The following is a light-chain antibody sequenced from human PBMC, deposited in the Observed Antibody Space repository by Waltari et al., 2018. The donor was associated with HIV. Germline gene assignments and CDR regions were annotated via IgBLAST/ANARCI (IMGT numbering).Light chain of an antibody. Sequence: DIVMTQSPDSLTVSLGERATIHRKSRTSLLFSSNKKNYLAWYQQKPGQSPKLLIYWASTRHSGVPDRFSGSGSGTDFTLTITGLQPEDVAVYFCQQYYSTPPTFGQGTKVEIK. J-gene: IGKJ1*01. V-gene: IGKV4-1*01. CDR2: WAS. CDR3: QQYYSTPPT. CDR1: TSLLFSSNKKNY.